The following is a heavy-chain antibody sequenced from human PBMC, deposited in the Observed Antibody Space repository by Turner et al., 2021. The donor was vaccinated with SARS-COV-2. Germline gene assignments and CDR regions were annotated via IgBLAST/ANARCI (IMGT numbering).Heavy chain of an antibody. CDR1: GYTFTGHY. Sequence: QVQRVQSGAEGKMPGASAKVSCKASGYTFTGHYMDWVRQAPGQGFEWRGWINPNSGGTNYAQKFQGRVTMTRDTSISTAYVELGRLRSDDTAVYYCATDSYGTLWGQGTLVTVSS. J-gene: IGHJ4*02. CDR2: INPNSGGT. CDR3: ATDSYGTL. V-gene: IGHV1-2*02. D-gene: IGHD5-18*01.